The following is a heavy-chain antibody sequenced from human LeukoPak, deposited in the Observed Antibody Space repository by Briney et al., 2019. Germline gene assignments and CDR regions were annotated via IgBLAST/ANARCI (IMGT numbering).Heavy chain of an antibody. CDR2: ISGYNSKT. CDR1: GYTFSSYG. D-gene: IGHD6-19*01. J-gene: IGHJ4*02. V-gene: IGHV1-18*01. CDR3: ARSAVTGTSPFDF. Sequence: ASVKVSCKASGYTFSSYGISWVRQAPRQGPDWMGWISGYNSKTKYAQEFQGRVIMTTDTSTSTAYMELRSLRSDDTAVYYCARSAVTGTSPFDFWGRGTLVTVSS.